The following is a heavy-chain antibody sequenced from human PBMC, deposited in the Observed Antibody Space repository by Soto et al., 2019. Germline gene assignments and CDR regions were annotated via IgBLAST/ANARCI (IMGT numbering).Heavy chain of an antibody. J-gene: IGHJ4*02. V-gene: IGHV4-59*01. CDR1: GGSISSYY. D-gene: IGHD1-7*01. CDR3: ASSPARTGTFSY. CDR2: IYYSGST. Sequence: SETLSLTCTVSGGSISSYYWSWIRQPPGKGLEWIGYIYYSGSTNYNPSLKSRVTISVDTSKNQFSLKLSSVTAADTAVYYCASSPARTGTFSYWGQGTLVTVS.